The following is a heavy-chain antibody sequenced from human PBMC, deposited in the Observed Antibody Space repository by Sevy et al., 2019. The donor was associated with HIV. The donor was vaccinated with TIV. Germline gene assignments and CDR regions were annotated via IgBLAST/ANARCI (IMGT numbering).Heavy chain of an antibody. V-gene: IGHV3-7*03. J-gene: IGHJ4*02. CDR2: IKPDGGEK. CDR3: TRDDTDKPRRY. Sequence: GSLRLSCEASGFTFSNNWMSWVRQAPGRGQEWVANIKPDGGEKYYVDSVKGRFTISRDNTKNSLYLQMNSLRAEDTALYFCTRDDTDKPRRYWGQGTLVTVSS. CDR1: GFTFSNNW.